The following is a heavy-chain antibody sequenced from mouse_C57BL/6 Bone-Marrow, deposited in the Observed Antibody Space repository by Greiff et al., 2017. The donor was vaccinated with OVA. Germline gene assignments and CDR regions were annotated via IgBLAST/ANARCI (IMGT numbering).Heavy chain of an antibody. CDR1: GYTFTSYW. CDR2: IYPGNSDT. J-gene: IGHJ4*01. CDR3: TRAAQALYYAMDY. V-gene: IGHV1-5*01. D-gene: IGHD3-2*02. Sequence: EVQLQQSGTVLARPGASVKMSCKTSGYTFTSYWMHWVKQRPGQGLEWIGAIYPGNSDTSYNQKFKGKAKLTAVTSASTAYMELSSLTNEDSAVYYCTRAAQALYYAMDYWGQGTSVTVSS.